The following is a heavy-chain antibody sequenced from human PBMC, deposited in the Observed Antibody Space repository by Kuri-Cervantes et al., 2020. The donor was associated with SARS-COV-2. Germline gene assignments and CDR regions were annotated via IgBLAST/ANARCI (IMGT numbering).Heavy chain of an antibody. Sequence: LSLTCAASGFTFSSYWMHWVRQAPGKGLVWVSRINSDGSSTSYADSVKGRFTISRDNAKNTLYLQMNSLRAEDTAVYYCARSPGDGDYDPFDYWGQGTLVTVSS. CDR3: ARSPGDGDYDPFDY. CDR2: INSDGSST. J-gene: IGHJ4*02. V-gene: IGHV3-74*01. D-gene: IGHD4-17*01. CDR1: GFTFSSYW.